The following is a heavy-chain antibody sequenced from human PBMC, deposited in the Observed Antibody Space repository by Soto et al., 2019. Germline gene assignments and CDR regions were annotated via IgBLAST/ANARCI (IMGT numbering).Heavy chain of an antibody. Sequence: GGSLRLSCAASGFTFSSYGMHWVRQAPGKGLEWVAVIWYDGSNKYYADSVKGRFTISRDNSKNTLYLQMNSLRAEDTAVYYCERDGCSSTSCYLAYWGQGTLVTVSS. V-gene: IGHV3-33*01. CDR1: GFTFSSYG. CDR2: IWYDGSNK. CDR3: ERDGCSSTSCYLAY. D-gene: IGHD2-2*01. J-gene: IGHJ4*02.